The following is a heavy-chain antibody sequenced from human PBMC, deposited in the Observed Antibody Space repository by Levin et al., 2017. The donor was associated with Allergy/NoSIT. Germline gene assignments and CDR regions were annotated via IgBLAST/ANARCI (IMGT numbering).Heavy chain of an antibody. CDR3: AGGGLGLFHAFDI. CDR1: GGSISSRDW. Sequence: SETLSLTCAVSGGSISSRDWWSWVRQPPGKGLEWLGEIYHSGATAYNPSLKSRVTISVDTTTNHLSLKVTSVTAADTAVYFCAGGGLGLFHAFDIWGQGTLVTVSS. J-gene: IGHJ3*02. V-gene: IGHV4-4*02. D-gene: IGHD2-15*01. CDR2: IYHSGAT.